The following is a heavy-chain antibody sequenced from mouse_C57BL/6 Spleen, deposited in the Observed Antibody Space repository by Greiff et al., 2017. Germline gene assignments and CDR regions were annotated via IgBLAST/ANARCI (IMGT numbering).Heavy chain of an antibody. J-gene: IGHJ1*03. CDR1: GYAFSSSW. D-gene: IGHD2-5*01. V-gene: IGHV1-82*01. CDR2: IYPGDGDT. Sequence: VQLQQSGPELVKPGASVKISCKASGYAFSSSWMNWVKQRPGKGLEWIGRIYPGDGDTNYNGKFKGKATLTADKSSSTAYMQLSSLTSEDSAVYFCARSTSYYSKNWYFDVWGTGTTVTVSS. CDR3: ARSTSYYSKNWYFDV.